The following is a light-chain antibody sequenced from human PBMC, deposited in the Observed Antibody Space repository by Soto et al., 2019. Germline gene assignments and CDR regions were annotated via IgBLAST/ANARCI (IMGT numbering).Light chain of an antibody. Sequence: DIQMTQSPSTLSASVGDRVTITCRASQSISSWLAWYQQKPGKAPKLLIYAASSLESGVPARFSGSGSGTHFTLTITGLQPEDFATYYCQQTYSSLPITFGQGTRLEIK. CDR3: QQTYSSLPIT. CDR1: QSISSW. V-gene: IGKV1-39*01. CDR2: AAS. J-gene: IGKJ5*01.